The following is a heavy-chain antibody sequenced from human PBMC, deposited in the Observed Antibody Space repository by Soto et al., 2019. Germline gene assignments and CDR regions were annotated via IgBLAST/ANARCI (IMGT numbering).Heavy chain of an antibody. Sequence: PSETLSLTCAVYGGSFSGYYWSWIRQPPGKGLEWIGEINHNGSTNYNPSLKSRVTISVDTSKNQFSLKLSSVTAADTAVYYCARGYERYSFEYWGQGTLVTVSS. J-gene: IGHJ4*02. CDR3: ARGYERYSFEY. CDR1: GGSFSGYY. CDR2: INHNGST. V-gene: IGHV4-34*01. D-gene: IGHD5-18*01.